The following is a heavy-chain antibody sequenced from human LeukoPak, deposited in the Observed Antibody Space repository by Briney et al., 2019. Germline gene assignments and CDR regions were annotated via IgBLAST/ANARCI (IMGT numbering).Heavy chain of an antibody. CDR2: IYNSGSN. CDR3: ATRGY. V-gene: IGHV4-59*08. CDR1: GGSISSDY. J-gene: IGHJ4*02. Sequence: SETLSLTCTVSGGSISSDYWQWIRQPPGKGLEWIGYIYNSGSNNYNPSLKSRVTISVDTSKNQFSLKLTSVTAADTAVYYCATRGYWGQGTLVTVSS. D-gene: IGHD3-10*01.